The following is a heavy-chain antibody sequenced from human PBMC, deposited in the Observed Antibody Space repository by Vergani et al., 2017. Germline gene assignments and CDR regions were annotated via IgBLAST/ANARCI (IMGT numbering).Heavy chain of an antibody. V-gene: IGHV4-34*10. D-gene: IGHD2-8*01. CDR2: INHSGST. J-gene: IGHJ4*02. Sequence: QVQLQESGPGLVKPSGTLSLTCAVYGGSFSGYYWSWIRQPPGKGLEWIGEINHSGSTNYNPSLKSRVTISVDTSKNQFSLKLSSVTAADTAVYYCARGSVRSDYWGQGTLVTVSS. CDR3: ARGSVRSDY. CDR1: GGSFSGYY.